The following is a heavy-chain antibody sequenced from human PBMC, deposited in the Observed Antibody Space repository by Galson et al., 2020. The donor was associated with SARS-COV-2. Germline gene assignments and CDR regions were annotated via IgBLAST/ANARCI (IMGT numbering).Heavy chain of an antibody. CDR1: YG. D-gene: IGHD3-22*01. V-gene: IGHV3-33*06. J-gene: IGHJ6*02. CDR2: IWYDGSNK. CDR3: AKDLYYYDSSGYYYPGYYYYGMDV. Sequence: YGMHWVRQAPGKGLEWVAVIWYDGSNKYYADSVKGRFTISRDNSKNTLYLQMNSLRAEDTAVYYCAKDLYYYDSSGYYYPGYYYYGMDVWGQGTTVTVSS.